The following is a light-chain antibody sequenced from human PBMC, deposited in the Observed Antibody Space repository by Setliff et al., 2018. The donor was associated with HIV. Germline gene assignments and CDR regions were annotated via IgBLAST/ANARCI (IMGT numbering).Light chain of an antibody. CDR1: SSDVGGYNY. CDR2: DVS. Sequence: QSALTQPASVSGSPGQSITISCTGTSSDVGGYNYVSWYQQHPRKAPKLMIYDVSNRPSGVSNRFSGSKSGNTASLTISGLQAEDEADYYCSSYTSSSTVLFGGGTKGTVL. J-gene: IGLJ2*01. V-gene: IGLV2-14*03. CDR3: SSYTSSSTVL.